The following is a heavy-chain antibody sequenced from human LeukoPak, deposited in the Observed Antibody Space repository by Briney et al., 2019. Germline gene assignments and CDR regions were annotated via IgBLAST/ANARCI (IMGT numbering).Heavy chain of an antibody. D-gene: IGHD3-3*01. V-gene: IGHV1-18*01. CDR1: GYTFTSYG. CDR2: ISAYNGNT. Sequence: ASVKVSCKASGYTFTSYGISWVRQAPGQGLEWMGWISAYNGNTNYAQKLQGRVTMTTDTSTSTAYMELRSLRSDDTAVYYCARDLRFLEWLSPRAYYYYGMDVWGQGTTVTVSS. CDR3: ARDLRFLEWLSPRAYYYYGMDV. J-gene: IGHJ6*02.